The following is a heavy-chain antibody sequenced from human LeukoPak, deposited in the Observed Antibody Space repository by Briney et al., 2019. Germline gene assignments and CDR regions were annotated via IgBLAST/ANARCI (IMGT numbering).Heavy chain of an antibody. J-gene: IGHJ4*02. CDR2: ISSSSSTI. CDR1: GFTFSSYS. D-gene: IGHD2-15*01. Sequence: SGGSLRLSCAASGFTFSSYSMNWVRQAPGKGLEWVSYISSSSSTIYYADSVKSRFTISRDNAKNSLYLQMNSLRAEDTAVYYCAREGCSGGSCYWRFDYWGQGTLVTVSS. CDR3: AREGCSGGSCYWRFDY. V-gene: IGHV3-48*01.